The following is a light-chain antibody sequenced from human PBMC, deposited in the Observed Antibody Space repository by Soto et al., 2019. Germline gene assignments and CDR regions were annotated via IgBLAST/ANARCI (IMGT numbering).Light chain of an antibody. J-gene: IGLJ1*01. Sequence: QSALIQPPSVSGSPGQSVTISCTGTSSDVGSYDYVSWYQQHPGTVPKPMIYNVNTQPSGVPDRFSGSKSGNTASMTISGPHAEYEADYSSCSYTSRATYVFGNGIKVTIL. CDR2: NVN. V-gene: IGLV2-11*01. CDR3: CSYTSRATYV. CDR1: SSDVGSYDY.